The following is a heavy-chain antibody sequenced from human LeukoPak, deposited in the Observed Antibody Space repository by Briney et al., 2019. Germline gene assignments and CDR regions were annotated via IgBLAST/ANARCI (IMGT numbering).Heavy chain of an antibody. J-gene: IGHJ4*02. CDR1: GGSISGYY. CDR2: LYYSGST. CDR3: PRPGTPLHFGANFDY. V-gene: IGHV4-59*01. D-gene: IGHD4/OR15-4a*01. Sequence: SETLSLTCTVSGGSISGYYWSWVRQPPGKGLEWIGCLYYSGSTYYNPSLNSRVTLSLDTSQNQFSLKLSSVTAADTAVYYCPRPGTPLHFGANFDYWARGTLVTVSS.